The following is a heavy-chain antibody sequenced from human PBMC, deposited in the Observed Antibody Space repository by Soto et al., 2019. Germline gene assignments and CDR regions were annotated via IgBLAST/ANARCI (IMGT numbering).Heavy chain of an antibody. CDR2: INPYNGNT. Sequence: QVQLVQSGAEVKKPGASVKVSCKASGYTFTSYGITWVRQAPGQGLEWMGWINPYNGNTNYAQKLQGRFTMTTYTSTSTAYMELRSLRSDDTAVYYCARTDSRPQDFDYWGQGTLVSVSS. CDR1: GYTFTSYG. V-gene: IGHV1-18*01. J-gene: IGHJ4*02. CDR3: ARTDSRPQDFDY. D-gene: IGHD6-13*01.